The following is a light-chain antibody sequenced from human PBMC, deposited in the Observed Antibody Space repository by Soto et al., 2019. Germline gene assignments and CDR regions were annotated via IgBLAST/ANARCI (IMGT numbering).Light chain of an antibody. CDR2: LNSDGSH. Sequence: QSVLTQSPSASASLGASVKLTCTLSSGHISYAIAWHQQQPEKGPRYLMKLNSDGSHSKGDGIPDRFSGSSSGAERYLTVSSLQSEDEADYYCQTWGTGIQVFGGGTKVTVL. J-gene: IGLJ2*01. V-gene: IGLV4-69*01. CDR1: SGHISYA. CDR3: QTWGTGIQV.